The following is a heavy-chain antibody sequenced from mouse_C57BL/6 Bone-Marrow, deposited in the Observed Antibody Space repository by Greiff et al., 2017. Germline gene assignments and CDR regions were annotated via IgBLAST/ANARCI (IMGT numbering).Heavy chain of an antibody. CDR3: ARGDYGIAWFAY. V-gene: IGHV5-17*01. D-gene: IGHD1-1*01. Sequence: EVKLVESGGGLVKPGGSLKLSCAASGFTFSAYGMHWVRQAPEKGLEWVAYISSGSSTIYYADTVKGRFTISRDNAKNTLFLQMTSLRSEDTAMYYCARGDYGIAWFAYWGQGTLVTVSA. J-gene: IGHJ3*01. CDR1: GFTFSAYG. CDR2: ISSGSSTI.